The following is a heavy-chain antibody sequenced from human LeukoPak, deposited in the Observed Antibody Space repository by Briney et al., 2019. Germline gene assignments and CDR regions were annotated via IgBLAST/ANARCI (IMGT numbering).Heavy chain of an antibody. J-gene: IGHJ1*01. CDR1: GFSFNNYA. D-gene: IGHD2-15*01. CDR2: ISNTGGST. Sequence: GGSLRLSCAASGFSFNNYAMVWVRQAPGKGLEWVSAISNTGGSTYYANSVKGRFTISRDKSKNTLSLQMNSLRAEDTAVYYCAQQVGYCSSGSCYFTYWGQGTLVTVSS. V-gene: IGHV3-23*01. CDR3: AQQVGYCSSGSCYFTY.